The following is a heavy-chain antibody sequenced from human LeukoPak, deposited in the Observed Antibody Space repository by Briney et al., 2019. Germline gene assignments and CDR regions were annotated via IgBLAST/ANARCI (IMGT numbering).Heavy chain of an antibody. D-gene: IGHD3-10*01. Sequence: SETLSLTCAVSDFSLSDGYYWVWIRQPPGKGLEWIGCVSHSGSTYYNPSLKSRVTISLDTSLNQFSRNVRSVTAADTVMYFCARNARRSFYYYYYMEVWGKETTVTVSS. CDR1: DFSLSDGYY. V-gene: IGHV4-38-2*01. J-gene: IGHJ6*03. CDR3: ARNARRSFYYYYYMEV. CDR2: VSHSGST.